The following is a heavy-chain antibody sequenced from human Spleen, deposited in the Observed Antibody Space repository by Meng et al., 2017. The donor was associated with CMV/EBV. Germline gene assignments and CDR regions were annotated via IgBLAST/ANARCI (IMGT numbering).Heavy chain of an antibody. D-gene: IGHD2-21*02. CDR2: ISYDGSNK. V-gene: IGHV3-30-3*01. J-gene: IGHJ4*02. CDR1: GFTFSSYA. CDR3: ARSTALLFPDY. Sequence: SCAASGFTFSSYAMHWVRQAPGKGLEWVAVISYDGSNKYYADSVKGRFTISRDNSKNTLYLQMNSLRAEDTAVYYCARSTALLFPDYWGQGTLVTVSS.